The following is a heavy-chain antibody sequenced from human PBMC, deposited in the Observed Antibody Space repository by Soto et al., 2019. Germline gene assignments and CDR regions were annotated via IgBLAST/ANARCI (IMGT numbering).Heavy chain of an antibody. CDR2: IYYSGST. Sequence: SETLSLTCTVSGGSISSYYWSWIRQPPGKGLEWIGYIYYSGSTNYNPSLKSRVTISVDTSKNQFSLKLSSVTAADTAVYYCARGGGYDSSGYYPGDNYYYYYGMDVWGQGTTVTVSS. D-gene: IGHD3-22*01. J-gene: IGHJ6*02. CDR1: GGSISSYY. CDR3: ARGGGYDSSGYYPGDNYYYYYGMDV. V-gene: IGHV4-59*01.